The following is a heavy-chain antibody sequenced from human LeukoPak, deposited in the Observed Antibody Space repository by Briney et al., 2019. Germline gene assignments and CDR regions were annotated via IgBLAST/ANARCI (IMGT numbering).Heavy chain of an antibody. CDR2: IYYSGST. CDR3: ARVPHYYDSSGYYYDYYYYMGV. J-gene: IGHJ6*03. Sequence: SETLSLTCTVSGGSISSYYWSWIRQPPGKGLEWIGYIYYSGSTNYNPSLKSRVTISVDTSKNQFSLKLSSVTAADTAVYYCARVPHYYDSSGYYYDYYYYMGVWGKGTTVTVSS. CDR1: GGSISSYY. V-gene: IGHV4-59*01. D-gene: IGHD3-22*01.